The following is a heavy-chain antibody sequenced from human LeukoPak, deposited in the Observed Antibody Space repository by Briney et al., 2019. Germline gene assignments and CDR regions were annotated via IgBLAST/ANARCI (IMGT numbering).Heavy chain of an antibody. CDR3: AKLRGYYDSSGSTRLGGYFDY. Sequence: SVKVSCKASGGTFSSYAISWVRQAPGQGLEWMGGIIPIFGTANYAQKFQGRVTITADESTSTAYMELSSLRSEDTAVYYCAKLRGYYDSSGSTRLGGYFDYWGQGTLVTVSS. CDR2: IIPIFGTA. D-gene: IGHD3-22*01. CDR1: GGTFSSYA. V-gene: IGHV1-69*13. J-gene: IGHJ4*02.